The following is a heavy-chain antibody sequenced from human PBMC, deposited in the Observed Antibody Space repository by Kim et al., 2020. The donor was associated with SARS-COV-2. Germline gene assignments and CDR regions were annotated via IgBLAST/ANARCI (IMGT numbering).Heavy chain of an antibody. J-gene: IGHJ4*02. D-gene: IGHD1-1*01. CDR2: ISGSGGST. Sequence: GGSLRLSCAASGFTFSSYGMNWVRQAPGKGLEWVSAISGSGGSTYYADSVKGRFTISRDNSKNTLYLQMNSLRAEDTAVYYCAKEGHWNDRIDYSGQGTLVTVSS. V-gene: IGHV3-23*01. CDR1: GFTFSSYG. CDR3: AKEGHWNDRIDY.